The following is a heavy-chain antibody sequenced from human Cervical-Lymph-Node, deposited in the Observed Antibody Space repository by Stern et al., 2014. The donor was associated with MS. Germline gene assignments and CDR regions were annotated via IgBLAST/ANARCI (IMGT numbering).Heavy chain of an antibody. CDR2: ISPRDSDT. Sequence: EVQLVQSGAEVKKPGDSLRISCKGSGYDFNTYWIAWVRQMPGKGLEWMGMISPRDSDTKYRPSFQGQVTISADKTIRTAYQQWRSLKASDTALYFCARWGDGDASLDYWGQGALVSVSS. V-gene: IGHV5-51*01. J-gene: IGHJ4*02. CDR1: GYDFNTYW. D-gene: IGHD4-17*01. CDR3: ARWGDGDASLDY.